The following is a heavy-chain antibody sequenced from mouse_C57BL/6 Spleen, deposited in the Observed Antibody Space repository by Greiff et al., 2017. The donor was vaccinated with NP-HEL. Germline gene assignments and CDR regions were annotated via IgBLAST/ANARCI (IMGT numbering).Heavy chain of an antibody. CDR3: AIITTVVATRYFDV. Sequence: EVQGVESVAELVRPGASVKLSCTASGFNIKNTYMHWVKQRPEQGLEWIGRIDPANGNTKYAPKFQGKATITADTSSNTAYLQLSSLTSEDTAIYYCAIITTVVATRYFDVWGTGTTVTVSS. V-gene: IGHV14-3*01. D-gene: IGHD1-1*01. CDR2: IDPANGNT. CDR1: GFNIKNTY. J-gene: IGHJ1*03.